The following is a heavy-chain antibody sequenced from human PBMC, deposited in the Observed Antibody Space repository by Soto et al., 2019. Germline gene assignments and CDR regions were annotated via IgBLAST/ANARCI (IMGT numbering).Heavy chain of an antibody. CDR1: GFTFSSYG. D-gene: IGHD3-22*01. V-gene: IGHV3-33*01. CDR2: IWYDGSNK. CDR3: ARSRGYIYFDY. Sequence: GGSLRLSCAASGFTFSSYGMHWVRQAPGKGLEWVAVIWYDGSNKYYADSVKGRFTISRDNSKNTLYLQMNSLRAEDTAVYYCARSRGYIYFDYWGQGTLVTVSS. J-gene: IGHJ4*02.